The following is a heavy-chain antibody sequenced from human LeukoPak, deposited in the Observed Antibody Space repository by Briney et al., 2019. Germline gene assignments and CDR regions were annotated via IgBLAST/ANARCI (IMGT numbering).Heavy chain of an antibody. CDR3: TTQGDYVWGSYPEYYFDY. Sequence: GGSLRLSCAASGFTFSSYGMHWVRQAPGKGLEWVAFIRYDGSNKYYADSVKGRFTISRDNSKNTLYLQMNSLKTEDTAVYYCTTQGDYVWGSYPEYYFDYWGQGTLVTVSS. CDR1: GFTFSSYG. CDR2: IRYDGSNK. J-gene: IGHJ4*02. V-gene: IGHV3-30*02. D-gene: IGHD3-16*02.